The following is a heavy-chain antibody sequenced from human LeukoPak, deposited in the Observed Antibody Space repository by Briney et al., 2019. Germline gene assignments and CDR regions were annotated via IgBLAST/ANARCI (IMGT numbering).Heavy chain of an antibody. D-gene: IGHD3-16*01. V-gene: IGHV3-53*01. Sequence: GGSLRLSCAVSRFPVSSNHMSWVRQAPGKGLEWVSIISSGGTTYYPDSVKGRFTISRDNSKNTLYLQMNSLRAEDTAVYYCASWGPLIAHGYWGQGTLVTVSS. CDR2: ISSGGTT. J-gene: IGHJ4*02. CDR1: RFPVSSNH. CDR3: ASWGPLIAHGY.